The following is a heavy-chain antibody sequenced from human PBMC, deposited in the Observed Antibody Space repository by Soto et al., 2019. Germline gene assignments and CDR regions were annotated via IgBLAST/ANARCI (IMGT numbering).Heavy chain of an antibody. CDR3: AKDPAYDILTGYYGDAFDI. D-gene: IGHD3-9*01. CDR2: ISGSGGST. CDR1: GFTFSSYA. Sequence: GGSLRLSCAASGFTFSSYAMSWVRQAPGKGLEWVSAISGSGGSTYYADSVKGRFTISRDNSKNTLYLQMNSLRAEDTAVYYCAKDPAYDILTGYYGDAFDIWGQGTMVTVSS. J-gene: IGHJ3*02. V-gene: IGHV3-23*01.